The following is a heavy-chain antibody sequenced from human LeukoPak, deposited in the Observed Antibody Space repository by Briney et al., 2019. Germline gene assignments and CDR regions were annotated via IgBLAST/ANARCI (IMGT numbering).Heavy chain of an antibody. V-gene: IGHV1-18*01. Sequence: GASVKVSCKASGYTFTSYGITWVRLAPGQGLEWMGWISAYNGNTNYAQKLQGRVTMTTDTSTTTAYMELRSLRSDDTAVYYCARNATGYPPNYWGQGSLVTVSS. CDR1: GYTFTSYG. CDR2: ISAYNGNT. CDR3: ARNATGYPPNY. J-gene: IGHJ4*02. D-gene: IGHD3-9*01.